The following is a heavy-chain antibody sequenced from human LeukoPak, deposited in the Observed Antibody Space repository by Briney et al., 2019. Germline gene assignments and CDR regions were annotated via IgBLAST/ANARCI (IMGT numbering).Heavy chain of an antibody. CDR3: ARMGGYYGSGSYSD. J-gene: IGHJ4*02. V-gene: IGHV1-69*05. CDR2: IIPIFGTA. Sequence: SVKVSCKASGGTFSSYAISWVRQAPGQGLEWMGRIIPIFGTANYAQKFQGRVTITTDESTSTAYMELSSLRSEDTAVHYCARMGGYYGSGSYSDWGQGTLVTVSS. CDR1: GGTFSSYA. D-gene: IGHD3-10*01.